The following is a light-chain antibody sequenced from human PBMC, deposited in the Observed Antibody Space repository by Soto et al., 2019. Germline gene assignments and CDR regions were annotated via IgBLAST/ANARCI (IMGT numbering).Light chain of an antibody. Sequence: QSVLTQPPSVSGTPGQWITISCSGSSSDIGTNYVYWYQQLPGAAPKLLIYRNNQRPSGAPDRFSGSKSGTSASLAISGLRSEDEAEYHCAGWDDSLSGFYVFGTGTKSPS. CDR3: AGWDDSLSGFYV. CDR2: RNN. CDR1: SSDIGTNY. V-gene: IGLV1-47*01. J-gene: IGLJ1*01.